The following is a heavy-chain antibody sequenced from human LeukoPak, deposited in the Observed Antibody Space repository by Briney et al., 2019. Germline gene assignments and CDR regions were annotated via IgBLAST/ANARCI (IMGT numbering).Heavy chain of an antibody. CDR1: GFSFRTYA. Sequence: PGGSLRLSCAASGFSFRTYAMHWVRQAPGKGLQWVALISYDGINKYYADSVKGRFTISRDNSKNTLYLQINGLSAEDTAVYYCARDLLYYDSSGPWAYWGQGTLVTVSS. V-gene: IGHV3-30-3*01. D-gene: IGHD3-22*01. J-gene: IGHJ4*02. CDR2: ISYDGINK. CDR3: ARDLLYYDSSGPWAY.